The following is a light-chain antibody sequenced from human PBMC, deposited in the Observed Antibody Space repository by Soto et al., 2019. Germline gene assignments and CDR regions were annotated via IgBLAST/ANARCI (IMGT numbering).Light chain of an antibody. CDR1: QSVSSY. CDR3: QQYDSPWT. CDR2: DTC. V-gene: IGKV3-11*01. Sequence: EYVFTQYPATLSLTPGVNVTLSCRASQSVSSYLAWYKQQPGQAPRLLSYDTCNMATGVPARFSGSGCGTYFTLTISRVDPEDFAVYYCQQYDSPWTFGRGTKVDIK. J-gene: IGKJ1*01.